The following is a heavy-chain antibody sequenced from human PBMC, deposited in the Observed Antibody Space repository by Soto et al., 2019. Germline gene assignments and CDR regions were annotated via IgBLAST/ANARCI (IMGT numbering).Heavy chain of an antibody. CDR3: AREYSYGSGTYFDY. CDR1: GGSFASYA. CDR2: IIPLFNTT. V-gene: IGHV1-69*01. Sequence: QVQLVQSGAEVKKPGSSVKVSCKAAGGSFASYAITWLRQAPGQGLEWMGGIIPLFNTTTYAQKFQDRVTITADEATNTVYMQLSSLRSEDTAVYYCAREYSYGSGTYFDYWGQGTLVIVSS. D-gene: IGHD3-10*01. J-gene: IGHJ4*02.